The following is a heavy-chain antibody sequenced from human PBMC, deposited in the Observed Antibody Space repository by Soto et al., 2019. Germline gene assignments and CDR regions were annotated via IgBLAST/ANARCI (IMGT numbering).Heavy chain of an antibody. Sequence: SETLSLTCTVSGGSVSSATYYWNWIRQPPGKGLEWIGFTYYNGKTNYNPSLKSRVTTSVDTSKNQFSLKLSSVTAADTAVYYCARAFWGEVGPSFDYWGQGTLVTVSS. CDR1: GGSVSSATYY. J-gene: IGHJ4*02. CDR3: ARAFWGEVGPSFDY. CDR2: TYYNGKT. V-gene: IGHV4-61*01. D-gene: IGHD3-16*01.